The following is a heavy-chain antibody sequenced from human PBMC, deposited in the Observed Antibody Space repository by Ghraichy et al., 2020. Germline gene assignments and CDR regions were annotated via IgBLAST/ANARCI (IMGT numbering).Heavy chain of an antibody. J-gene: IGHJ3*02. V-gene: IGHV3-74*01. Sequence: GGSLRLSCAASGFTFSSYWMHWVRQAPGKGLVWVSRINSDGSSTSYADSVKGRFTISRDNAKNTLYLQMNSLRAEDTAVYYCARAYYYDSSGYWRAGAFDIWDQGTMVTVSS. D-gene: IGHD3-22*01. CDR1: GFTFSSYW. CDR2: INSDGSST. CDR3: ARAYYYDSSGYWRAGAFDI.